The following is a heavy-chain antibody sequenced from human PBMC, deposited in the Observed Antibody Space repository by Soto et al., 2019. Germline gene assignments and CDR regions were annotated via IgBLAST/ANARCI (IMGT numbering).Heavy chain of an antibody. J-gene: IGHJ4*02. CDR2: ISAYNGNT. Sequence: GASVKVSCKASGYTFTSYGISWVRQAPGQGLEWMGWISAYNGNTNYAQKLQGRVTMTTDTSTSTAYMELRSLRSDDTAVYYCARDYCTNGVCYEPPNYWGQGTLVTVSS. V-gene: IGHV1-18*01. CDR1: GYTFTSYG. D-gene: IGHD2-8*01. CDR3: ARDYCTNGVCYEPPNY.